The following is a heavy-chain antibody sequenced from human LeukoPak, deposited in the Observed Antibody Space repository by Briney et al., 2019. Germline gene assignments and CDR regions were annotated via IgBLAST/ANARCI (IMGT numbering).Heavy chain of an antibody. CDR1: GFTFSSYA. V-gene: IGHV3-23*01. D-gene: IGHD6-13*01. CDR3: ANAYSSSWSSKYYYYYGMDV. Sequence: GGSLSLSCAASGFTFSSYAMSWVRQAPGKGLEWVSAISGSGGSTYYADSVKGRFTISRDNSKNTLYLQMNSLRAEDTAVYYCANAYSSSWSSKYYYYYGMDVWGQGTTVTVSS. J-gene: IGHJ6*02. CDR2: ISGSGGST.